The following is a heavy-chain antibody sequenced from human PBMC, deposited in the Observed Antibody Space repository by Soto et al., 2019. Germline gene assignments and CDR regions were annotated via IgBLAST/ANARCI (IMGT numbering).Heavy chain of an antibody. D-gene: IGHD2-21*02. V-gene: IGHV1-69*13. CDR1: GGTFSSYA. CDR2: IIPIFGTA. Sequence: SVKVSCKASGGTFSSYAISWVRQAPGQGLEWMGGIIPIFGTANYAQKFQGRVTITADESTSTAYMELSSLRSEDAAAYYCARATLAYCGGDCSYDAFDIWGHGTMVTVSS. CDR3: ARATLAYCGGDCSYDAFDI. J-gene: IGHJ3*02.